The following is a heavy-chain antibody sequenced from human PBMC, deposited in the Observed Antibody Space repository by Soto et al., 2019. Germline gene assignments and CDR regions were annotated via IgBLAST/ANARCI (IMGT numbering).Heavy chain of an antibody. J-gene: IGHJ4*02. CDR2: ISYDGSNK. CDR1: GFTFSSYA. CDR3: AREHPYYDFWSGYYTGGADFDY. D-gene: IGHD3-3*01. Sequence: GGSLRLSCAASGFTFSSYAMHWVRQAPGKGLEWVAVISYDGSNKYYADSVKGRFTISRDNSKNTLYLKMNNLRAEDTAVYYSAREHPYYDFWSGYYTGGADFDYWGQGTLVTVSS. V-gene: IGHV3-30-3*01.